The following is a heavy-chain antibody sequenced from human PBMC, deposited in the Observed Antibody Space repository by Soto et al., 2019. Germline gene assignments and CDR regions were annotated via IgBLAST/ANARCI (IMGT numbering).Heavy chain of an antibody. CDR2: IIPIFGTA. Sequence: GASVKVSCKASGGTFSSYAISWVRQAPGQGLEWMGGIIPIFGTANYAQKFQGRVTITADESTSTAYMELSSLRSEDTAVYYCARGARWYSKQSPFDYWGQGTLVTVSS. D-gene: IGHD2-15*01. CDR1: GGTFSSYA. J-gene: IGHJ4*02. V-gene: IGHV1-69*13. CDR3: ARGARWYSKQSPFDY.